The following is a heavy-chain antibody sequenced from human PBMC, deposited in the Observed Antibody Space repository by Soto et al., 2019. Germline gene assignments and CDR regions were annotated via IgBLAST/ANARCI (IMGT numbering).Heavy chain of an antibody. J-gene: IGHJ4*02. CDR3: ARGAAGSYSSGYFYSIFN. D-gene: IGHD3-10*01. Sequence: QVQLVESGGGVVQPGTSLRLSCAASEFTFRSYGMHWVRQVPGKGPEWVALIWYDGSKTYYADSVKGRFTISRDNSKNTLFLQMNSLRADDTAVYYCARGAAGSYSSGYFYSIFNWGQGTLVTVSS. V-gene: IGHV3-33*01. CDR2: IWYDGSKT. CDR1: EFTFRSYG.